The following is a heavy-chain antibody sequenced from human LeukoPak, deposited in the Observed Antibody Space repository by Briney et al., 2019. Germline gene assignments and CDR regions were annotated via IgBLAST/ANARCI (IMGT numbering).Heavy chain of an antibody. J-gene: IGHJ3*02. CDR1: GFTFSSYG. CDR2: IRYDGSNK. CDR3: AKGGYMVRGVTQFDAFDI. D-gene: IGHD3-10*01. Sequence: GGSLRLSCAASGFTFSSYGMHWFRQAPGKGLEWVAFIRYDGSNKYYADSVKGRFTISRDNSKNTLYLQMNSLRAEDTAVYYCAKGGYMVRGVTQFDAFDIWGQGTMVTVSS. V-gene: IGHV3-30*02.